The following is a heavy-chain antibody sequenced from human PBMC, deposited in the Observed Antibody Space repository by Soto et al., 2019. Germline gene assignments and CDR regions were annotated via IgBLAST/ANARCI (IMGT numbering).Heavy chain of an antibody. CDR2: INEGGSKT. CDR3: ASGFLYSSGWYYFDY. CDR1: GFTFSSYA. V-gene: IGHV3-7*05. D-gene: IGHD6-19*01. J-gene: IGHJ4*02. Sequence: GGSLRLSCAASGFTFSSYAMSWVRQAPGKGLEWVSDINEGGSKTYYVDSVKGRFTISRDKAKNTLYLQMNSLRAEDTTVYYCASGFLYSSGWYYFDYWGQGTLVTVSS.